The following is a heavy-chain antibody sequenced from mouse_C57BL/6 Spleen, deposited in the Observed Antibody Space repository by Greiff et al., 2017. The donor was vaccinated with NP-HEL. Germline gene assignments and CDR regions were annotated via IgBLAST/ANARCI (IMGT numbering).Heavy chain of an antibody. CDR2: IDPETGGT. Sequence: VQLQESGAELVRPGASVTLSCKASGYTFTDYEMHWVKQTPVHGLEWIGAIDPETGGTAYNQKFKGKAILTADKSSSTAYMELRSLTSEDSAVYYCTRGLGRWYFDVWGTGTTVTVSS. CDR3: TRGLGRWYFDV. V-gene: IGHV1-15*01. D-gene: IGHD4-1*01. J-gene: IGHJ1*03. CDR1: GYTFTDYE.